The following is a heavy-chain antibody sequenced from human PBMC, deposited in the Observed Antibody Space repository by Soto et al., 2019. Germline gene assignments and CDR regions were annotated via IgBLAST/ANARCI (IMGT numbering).Heavy chain of an antibody. CDR3: ARDSPPVDY. J-gene: IGHJ4*02. CDR1: GYTFTSYG. CDR2: ISASNGNT. Sequence: QVQLVQSGAEVKKPGASVKVSCKASGYTFTSYGIIWVRQGPGQGLEWMGCISASNGNTKYAQKLQGRVTMTTDPSTSTAYMELRSLSSDDTAVYYCARDSPPVDYWGPGTLVTVSA. V-gene: IGHV1-18*01.